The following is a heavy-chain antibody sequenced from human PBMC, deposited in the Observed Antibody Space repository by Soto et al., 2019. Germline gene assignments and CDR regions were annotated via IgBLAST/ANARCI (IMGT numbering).Heavy chain of an antibody. CDR2: IYHSGST. V-gene: IGHV4-38-2*01. CDR3: ARSFSWFDP. CDR1: GYSISSGYY. J-gene: IGHJ5*02. Sequence: XGTLSLTCAVSGYSISSGYYWCWIRQPPGKGLEWIGSIYHSGSTYYNPSLKSRVTISVDTSKKQFSLKLSSVTAADTAVYYCARSFSWFDPWGQGTLVTVSS.